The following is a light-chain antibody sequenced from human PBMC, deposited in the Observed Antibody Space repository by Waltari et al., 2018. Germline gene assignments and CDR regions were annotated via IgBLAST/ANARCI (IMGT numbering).Light chain of an antibody. CDR3: ATWDGSLSSWV. CDR1: SSTIGGYY. V-gene: IGLV1-47*01. J-gene: IGLJ3*02. Sequence: QSVLTQPPSASGTPGQRVTIFCSGSSSTIGGYYVYWYQQLPGTAPKLLMFNDHHRPSGVPDRFSGSKSGTSASLAISGLRSEDEADYYCATWDGSLSSWVFGGGTKLTVL. CDR2: NDH.